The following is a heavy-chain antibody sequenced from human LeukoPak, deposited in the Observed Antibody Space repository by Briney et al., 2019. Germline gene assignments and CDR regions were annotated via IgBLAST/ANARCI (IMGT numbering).Heavy chain of an antibody. CDR2: IYPGDSDT. Sequence: PGESLKISCKGSGYSFTSYWIGWVRQMPGKGLEWMGIIYPGDSDTRYSPSFQGQVTISADKSISTAYLQWSSLKASDTAMYCCARHRVDGCSSTSCAWFDPWGQGTLVTVSS. CDR1: GYSFTSYW. CDR3: ARHRVDGCSSTSCAWFDP. V-gene: IGHV5-51*01. J-gene: IGHJ5*02. D-gene: IGHD2-2*01.